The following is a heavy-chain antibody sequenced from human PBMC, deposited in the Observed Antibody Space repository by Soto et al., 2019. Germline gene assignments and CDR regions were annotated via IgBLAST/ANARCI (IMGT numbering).Heavy chain of an antibody. D-gene: IGHD2-21*01. Sequence: EVQLLESGGGLVQRGGAPRLSRGASGIIFNNYAMNWVRQAPGKGLEWVARVSGRGGSAYYADSVKGRLTISRDNSNNTLYLQMTNVRGEDTAVYYCVRRAGGAVVWYYDLWGRGTLVSVFS. CDR1: GIIFNNYA. CDR3: VRRAGGAVVWYYDL. CDR2: VSGRGGSA. V-gene: IGHV3-23*01. J-gene: IGHJ2*01.